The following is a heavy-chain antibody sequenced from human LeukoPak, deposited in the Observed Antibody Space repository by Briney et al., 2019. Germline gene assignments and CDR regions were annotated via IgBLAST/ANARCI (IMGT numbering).Heavy chain of an antibody. CDR3: ARASGYGTFDY. D-gene: IGHD5-12*01. CDR2: INTDGSST. Sequence: PGGSLRLSCAASGFTFSSYWMHWVRQAPGKGLVWVSRINTDGSSTSYADSVKGRFTISRDNSKNTLYLQMSSLRAEDTAVYYCARASGYGTFDYWGQGTLVTVSS. V-gene: IGHV3-74*01. CDR1: GFTFSSYW. J-gene: IGHJ4*02.